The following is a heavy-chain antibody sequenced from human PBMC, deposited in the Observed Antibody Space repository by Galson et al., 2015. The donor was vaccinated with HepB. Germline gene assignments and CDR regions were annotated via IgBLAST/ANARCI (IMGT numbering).Heavy chain of an antibody. D-gene: IGHD3-3*01. CDR3: ARMGFWSGYYTGGGFDP. CDR1: GFTLSSYS. CDR2: ITSSSSTI. J-gene: IGHJ5*02. V-gene: IGHV3-48*02. Sequence: SLRLSCAASGFTLSSYSMNWVRQAPGKGLEWVSYITSSSSTIYYADSVKGRFTISRDNAKNSLYLQMNSLRDEDTAVYYCARMGFWSGYYTGGGFDPWGQGTLVTVSS.